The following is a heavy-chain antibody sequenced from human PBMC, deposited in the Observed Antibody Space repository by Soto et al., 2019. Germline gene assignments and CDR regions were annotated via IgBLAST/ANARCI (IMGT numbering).Heavy chain of an antibody. V-gene: IGHV5-51*01. J-gene: IGHJ6*02. CDR3: ARHDYSGSPNYYYGMDV. D-gene: IGHD3-10*01. CDR1: GYSFTIYW. Sequence: GESLKISCKGSGYSFTIYWIGWVRQMPGKGLEWMGIIYPGDSDTRYSPSFQGQVTISADKSISTAYLQWSSLKASDTAMYYCARHDYSGSPNYYYGMDVWGQGTTVTVSS. CDR2: IYPGDSDT.